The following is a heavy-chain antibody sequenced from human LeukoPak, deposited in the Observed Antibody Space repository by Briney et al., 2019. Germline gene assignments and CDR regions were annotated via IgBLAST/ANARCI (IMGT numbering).Heavy chain of an antibody. CDR3: VVAGSYNWFDP. D-gene: IGHD6-19*01. V-gene: IGHV4-39*07. J-gene: IGHJ5*02. CDR2: IYYSGST. Sequence: SETLSLTCTVSGGSLSSSSYYWGWIRQPPGKGLEWIGSIYYSGSTYYNPSLKSRVTISVDTSKNQFSLKLSSVTAADTAVYYCVVAGSYNWFDPWGQGTLVTVSS. CDR1: GGSLSSSSYY.